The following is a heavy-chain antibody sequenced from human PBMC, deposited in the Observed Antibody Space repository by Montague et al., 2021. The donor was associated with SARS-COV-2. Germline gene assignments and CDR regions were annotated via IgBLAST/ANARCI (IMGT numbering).Heavy chain of an antibody. D-gene: IGHD2-8*01. CDR1: GFTFNNHG. J-gene: IGHJ4*02. CDR2: ISYEGSKR. Sequence: SLRLSCAVAGFTFNNHGLHWVRQAPGKGLEWVAYISYEGSKRFYSDSXXVLFPISRDGSKNTLYLQMNSLRVEDTATYYCAKSKVVFMLYVMRDHFDHWGQGTLVTVSS. CDR3: AKSKVVFMLYVMRDHFDH. V-gene: IGHV3-33*03.